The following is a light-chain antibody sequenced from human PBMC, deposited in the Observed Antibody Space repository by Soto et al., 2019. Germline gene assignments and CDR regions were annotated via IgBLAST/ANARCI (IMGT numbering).Light chain of an antibody. V-gene: IGKV1-39*01. CDR3: QQSYGRPPIT. J-gene: IGKJ5*01. CDR1: HSISVY. Sequence: DIHMTQSPSSLSASVGDRVTITCRASHSISVYLNWYQQKPRRAPKLLIYATSTLQSGVPSRFSGSGSGTDFTLTISSLQPEDFATYYCQQSYGRPPITFGQGTRLEIK. CDR2: ATS.